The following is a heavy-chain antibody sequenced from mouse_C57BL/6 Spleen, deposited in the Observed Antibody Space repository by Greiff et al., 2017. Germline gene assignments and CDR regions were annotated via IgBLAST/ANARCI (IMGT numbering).Heavy chain of an antibody. CDR3: ARITTVVPYYFDY. Sequence: QVQLKQPGAELVKPGASVKLSCKASGYTFTSYWMQWVKQRPGQGLEWIGEIDPSDSYTNYNQKFKGKATLTVDTSSSTAYMQLSSLTSEDSAVYYCARITTVVPYYFDYWGQGTTLTVSS. CDR1: GYTFTSYW. V-gene: IGHV1-50*01. D-gene: IGHD1-1*01. CDR2: IDPSDSYT. J-gene: IGHJ2*01.